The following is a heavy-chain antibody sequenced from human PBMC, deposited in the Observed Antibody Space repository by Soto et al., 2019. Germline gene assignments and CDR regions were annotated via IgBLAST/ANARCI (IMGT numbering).Heavy chain of an antibody. CDR3: ARVPGTRFLEWLQYYYYMDV. CDR2: INHSGST. D-gene: IGHD3-3*01. Sequence: SETLXLTFAVYDGSFSGYYWSWIRQPPGKGLEWIGEINHSGSTNYNPSLKSRVTISVDTSKNQFSLKLSSVTAADTAVYYCARVPGTRFLEWLQYYYYMDVWGKGTTVTVSS. V-gene: IGHV4-34*01. J-gene: IGHJ6*03. CDR1: DGSFSGYY.